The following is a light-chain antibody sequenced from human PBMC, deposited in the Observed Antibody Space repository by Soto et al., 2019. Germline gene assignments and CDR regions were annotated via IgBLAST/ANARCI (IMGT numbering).Light chain of an antibody. CDR2: DVS. CDR1: SSDVGGYNY. CDR3: SSYTSSSTPV. J-gene: IGLJ1*01. V-gene: IGLV2-14*01. Sequence: QAVVTQPASVSGSPGQSITISCTGTSSDVGGYNYVSWYQQHPGKAPKLMIYDVSNRPSGVSNRFSDSKSGNTASLTISGLQAEDEADYYCSSYTSSSTPVFGTGTKLTVL.